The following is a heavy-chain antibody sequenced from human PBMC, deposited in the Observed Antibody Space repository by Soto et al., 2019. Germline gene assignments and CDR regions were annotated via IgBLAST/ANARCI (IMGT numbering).Heavy chain of an antibody. V-gene: IGHV1-2*02. CDR3: ARSHCTEGICYTEVIPS. D-gene: IGHD2-8*02. J-gene: IGHJ4*02. Sequence: QVELVQSGTEVTKPGASVKVSCEASSFTFIDFYIHWLRQAPGQGLEWMGWINAKNGGTRYAEKFQDRVTLTRDRSVRTAYLELQRLRSDETAVYYCARSHCTEGICYTEVIPSWGQGTLVTVS. CDR1: SFTFIDFY. CDR2: INAKNGGT.